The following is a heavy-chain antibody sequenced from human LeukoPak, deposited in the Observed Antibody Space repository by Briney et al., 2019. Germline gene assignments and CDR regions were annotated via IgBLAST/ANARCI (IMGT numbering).Heavy chain of an antibody. CDR1: GGSISSSSYY. CDR2: IYYSGST. D-gene: IGHD2-2*02. V-gene: IGHV4-39*01. CDR3: ARIQYCSSTSCYNFPFSYYYYMDV. J-gene: IGHJ6*03. Sequence: TSETLSLTCTVSGGSISSSSYYWGWIRQPPGKGLEWIGSIYYSGSTYYNPSLKSRVTISVDTSKNQFSLKLSSVTAADTAVYYCARIQYCSSTSCYNFPFSYYYYMDVWGKGTTVTVSS.